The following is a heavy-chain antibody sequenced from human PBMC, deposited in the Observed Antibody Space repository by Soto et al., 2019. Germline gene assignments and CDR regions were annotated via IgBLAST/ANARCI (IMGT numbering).Heavy chain of an antibody. V-gene: IGHV4-31*03. CDR2: IYYSGST. J-gene: IGHJ4*02. CDR3: ARHPKYPGSGGSWDGDY. D-gene: IGHD2-15*01. Sequence: PSETLSLTCTVSGGSISSGGYYWSWIRQHPGKGLEWIGYIYYSGSTYYNPSLKSRVTISVDTSKNQFSLKLSSVTAADTAVYYCARHPKYPGSGGSWDGDYWGQGTLVTVSS. CDR1: GGSISSGGYY.